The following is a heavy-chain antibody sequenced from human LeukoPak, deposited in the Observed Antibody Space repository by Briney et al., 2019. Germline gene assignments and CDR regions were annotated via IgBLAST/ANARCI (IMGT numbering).Heavy chain of an antibody. CDR3: ARANRIAVAGTLSP. CDR1: GGSFSGYY. J-gene: IGHJ5*02. D-gene: IGHD6-13*01. CDR2: INHSGST. Sequence: SETLSLTCAVYGGSFSGYYWSWIRQPPGKGLEWIGEINHSGSTNYNPSLKSRVTISVDTSKNQFSLKLSSVTAADTAVYYCARANRIAVAGTLSPWGQGTLVTVSS. V-gene: IGHV4-34*01.